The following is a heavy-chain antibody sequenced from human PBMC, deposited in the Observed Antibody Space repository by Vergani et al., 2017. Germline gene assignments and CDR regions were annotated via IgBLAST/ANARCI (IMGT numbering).Heavy chain of an antibody. V-gene: IGHV1-2*02. D-gene: IGHD3-10*01. J-gene: IGHJ4*02. CDR1: GYTFTGYY. CDR2: INPNSGGT. Sequence: QVQLVQSGAEVKKPGASVKVSCKASGYTFTGYYMHWVRQAPGQGLEWMGWINPNSGGTNYAQKFQGRVTMTRDTSISTAYMELSRLRSEDTAVYYCARGFSYYYGSGNTTPARTQYYFDYWGQGTLVTVSS. CDR3: ARGFSYYYGSGNTTPARTQYYFDY.